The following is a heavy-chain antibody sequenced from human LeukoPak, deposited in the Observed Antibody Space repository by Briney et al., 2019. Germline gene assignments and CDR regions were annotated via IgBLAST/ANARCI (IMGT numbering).Heavy chain of an antibody. CDR3: AKDRRLLSQKGYYYYYYGMDV. V-gene: IGHV3-23*01. Sequence: PGGSLRLSCAASGFTFSSYAMSWVRQAPGKGLEWVSAISGSGGSTYYADSVKGRFTISRDNSKNTLYLQMNSLRAEDTAVYYYAKDRRLLSQKGYYYYYYGMDVWGQGTTVTVSS. CDR2: ISGSGGST. D-gene: IGHD3-10*01. CDR1: GFTFSSYA. J-gene: IGHJ6*02.